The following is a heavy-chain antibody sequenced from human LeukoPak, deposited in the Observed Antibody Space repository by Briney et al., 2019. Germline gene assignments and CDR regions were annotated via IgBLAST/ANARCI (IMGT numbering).Heavy chain of an antibody. V-gene: IGHV1-8*03. D-gene: IGHD2-15*01. CDR1: GYTFTSYD. CDR2: MDPNSGNT. J-gene: IGHJ6*03. Sequence: GASVKVSCKASGYTFTSYDINWVRQAPGQGLEWMGWMDPNSGNTGYAQKFQGRVTITRNTSISTAYMELSSLRSEDTAVYYCARGTCSGGSCYPDYYYMDVWGKGTTVTVSS. CDR3: ARGTCSGGSCYPDYYYMDV.